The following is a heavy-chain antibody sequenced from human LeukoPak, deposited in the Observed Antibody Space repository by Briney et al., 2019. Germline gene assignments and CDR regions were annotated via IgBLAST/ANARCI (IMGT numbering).Heavy chain of an antibody. CDR1: GYTFTSYY. CDR2: INPSGGST. V-gene: IGHV1-46*01. J-gene: IGHJ1*01. CDR3: ARERTYSSSHEYFQH. Sequence: ASVKVSCKASGYTFTSYYVHWVRQAPGQGLEWMGIINPSGGSTSYAQKFQGRVTMTRDTSTSTVYVELSSLRSEDTAVYYCARERTYSSSHEYFQHWGQGTLVTVSS. D-gene: IGHD6-13*01.